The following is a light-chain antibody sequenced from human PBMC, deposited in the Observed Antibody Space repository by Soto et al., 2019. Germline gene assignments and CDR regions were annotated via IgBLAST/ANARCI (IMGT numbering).Light chain of an antibody. CDR2: EVS. CDR3: QSYDNSLSGSWV. J-gene: IGLJ7*01. V-gene: IGLV2-8*01. CDR1: SSDVGGHNY. Sequence: QSALTQPPSASGSPGQSVTISCTGTSSDVGGHNYVSWYQQYPGKAPKLMIYEVSKRPSGVPDRFSGSKSGNTASLTVSGLQAEDEADYYCQSYDNSLSGSWVFGGGTQLTVL.